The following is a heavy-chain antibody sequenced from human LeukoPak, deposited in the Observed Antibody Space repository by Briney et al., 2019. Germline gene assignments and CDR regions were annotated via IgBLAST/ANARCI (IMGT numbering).Heavy chain of an antibody. Sequence: SETLSLTCTVSGVSISTYYWSWIRQPPGKGLEWLGYIYSSGSTYYNPSLKSRVTISVDTSKKQFSLTLSSVTAADTAVYYCAGEGTTHAGVDQWGQGTLVTVSS. CDR2: IYSSGST. D-gene: IGHD1-14*01. J-gene: IGHJ4*02. CDR3: AGEGTTHAGVDQ. CDR1: GVSISTYY. V-gene: IGHV4-59*01.